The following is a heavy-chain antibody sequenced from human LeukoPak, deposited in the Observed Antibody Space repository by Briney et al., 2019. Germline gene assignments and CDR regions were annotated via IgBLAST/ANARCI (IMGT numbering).Heavy chain of an antibody. D-gene: IGHD5-12*01. V-gene: IGHV4-59*01. CDR3: ARVSREVATIPIDAFDI. J-gene: IGHJ3*02. CDR2: IYYSGST. Sequence: PSETLSLTCTVSGGSISSYYWSWIRQPPGKGLEWIGYIYYSGSTNYNPSLKSRVTISVDTSKNQFSLKLSSVTAADTAVYYCARVSREVATIPIDAFDIWGQGTMVTVSS. CDR1: GGSISSYY.